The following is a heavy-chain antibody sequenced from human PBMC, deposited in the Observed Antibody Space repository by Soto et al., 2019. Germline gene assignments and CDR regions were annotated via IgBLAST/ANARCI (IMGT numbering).Heavy chain of an antibody. CDR3: ARAPGEYCGGDCHLAFDI. D-gene: IGHD2-21*02. CDR1: GGTFSSYA. J-gene: IGHJ3*02. CDR2: IIPIFGTA. V-gene: IGHV1-69*13. Sequence: SVKVSCKXSGGTFSSYAISWVRQAPGQGLEWMGGIIPIFGTANYAQKFQGRVTITADESTSTAYMELSSLRPEDTAVYYCARAPGEYCGGDCHLAFDIWGQGTMVTVSS.